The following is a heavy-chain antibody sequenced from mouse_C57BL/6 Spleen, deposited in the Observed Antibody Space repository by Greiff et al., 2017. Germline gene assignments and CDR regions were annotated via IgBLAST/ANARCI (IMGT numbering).Heavy chain of an antibody. CDR1: GYTFTSSW. CDR3: ARTPITTVVAHFDY. D-gene: IGHD1-1*01. V-gene: IGHV1-59*01. J-gene: IGHJ2*01. CDR2: IDPSDSYT. Sequence: VQLQQPGAELVRPGTSVKLSCKASGYTFTSSWMHWVKQRPGQGLEWIGVIDPSDSYTNYNQKFKGKATLTVDTSSSTAYMQLSSLTSEDSAVYYCARTPITTVVAHFDYWGKGTTLTVSS.